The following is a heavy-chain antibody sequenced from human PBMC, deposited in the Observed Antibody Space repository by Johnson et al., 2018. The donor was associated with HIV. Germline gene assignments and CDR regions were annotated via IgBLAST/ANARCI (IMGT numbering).Heavy chain of an antibody. CDR2: IGTAGDT. Sequence: VQLVESGGGLVQPGRSLRLSCAASGFTFDDYAMHWVRQAPGKGLEWVSAIGTAGDTYYPGSVKGRFTISRDNSKNTLYLQMNSLRPEDTAVYYCARSGSIEARRDVFDIWGQGTMVTISS. V-gene: IGHV3-13*01. D-gene: IGHD6-6*01. CDR3: ARSGSIEARRDVFDI. CDR1: GFTFDDYA. J-gene: IGHJ3*02.